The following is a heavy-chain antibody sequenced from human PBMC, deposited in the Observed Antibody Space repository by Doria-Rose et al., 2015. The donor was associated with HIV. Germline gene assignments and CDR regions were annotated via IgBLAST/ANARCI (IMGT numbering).Heavy chain of an antibody. Sequence: QVQLVQSGPVLVKPTETPTLTCTVSGVSLSSPGMGVSWIRQPPGKALEWLANIFSDDERSYKASLKSRLTIYRGTSKSQVVLTMTDMDPVDTATYYCARIKSSRWYHKYYFDFWGQGTLVIVSA. CDR2: IFSDDER. CDR1: GVSLSSPGMG. J-gene: IGHJ4*02. CDR3: ARIKSSRWYHKYYFDF. V-gene: IGHV2-26*01. D-gene: IGHD6-13*01.